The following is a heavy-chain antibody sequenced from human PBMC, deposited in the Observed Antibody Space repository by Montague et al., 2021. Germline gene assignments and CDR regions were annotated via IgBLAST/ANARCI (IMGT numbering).Heavy chain of an antibody. D-gene: IGHD6-13*01. Sequence: SETLSLTCAVSGSPITSSVYSLGWFRQSPCKGLEWLGCLDYSWYSFYEPSLRSRSTMDVDTSTNQFSLKLSSVTAAYTAIYYCAKVFSSWYVGWFDPWGQGTLVTVSS. J-gene: IGHJ5*02. V-gene: IGHV4-39*07. CDR3: AKVFSSWYVGWFDP. CDR2: LDYSWYS. CDR1: GSPITSSVYS.